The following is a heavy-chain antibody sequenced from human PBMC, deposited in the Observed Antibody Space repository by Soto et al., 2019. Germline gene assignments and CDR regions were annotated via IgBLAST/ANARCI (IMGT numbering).Heavy chain of an antibody. V-gene: IGHV3-21*01. CDR3: ARERVGEVIVDDAFDF. J-gene: IGHJ3*01. CDR1: GFTFSSYS. CDR2: ISSSSSYI. Sequence: EVQLVESGGGLVKPGGSLRLSCAASGFTFSSYSMNWVRQAPGKGLEWVSSISSSSSYIYYADSVKGRFTISRDNTQNSVYLQIISLSAEDTAVYYCARERVGEVIVDDAFDFWGQRTMVTVSS. D-gene: IGHD3-16*02.